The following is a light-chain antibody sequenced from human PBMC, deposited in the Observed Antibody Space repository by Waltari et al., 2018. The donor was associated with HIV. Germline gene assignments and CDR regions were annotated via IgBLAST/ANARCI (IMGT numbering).Light chain of an antibody. Sequence: EIVLTQSPGTLSLSPGERATISCRASQSVSSNYLAWYQQKPGQSPRLLIYGASSRATGSPDRFSGSGSATDFTLTISRLEPEDFAVYYCQQYGSSPYTFGQGTKLEIK. J-gene: IGKJ2*01. CDR3: QQYGSSPYT. CDR1: QSVSSNY. CDR2: GAS. V-gene: IGKV3-20*01.